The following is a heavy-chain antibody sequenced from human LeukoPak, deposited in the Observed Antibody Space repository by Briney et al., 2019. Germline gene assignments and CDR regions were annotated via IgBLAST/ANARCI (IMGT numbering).Heavy chain of an antibody. V-gene: IGHV3-30-3*01. D-gene: IGHD3-22*01. CDR3: AKAGTDYYDTNSGVSYFDY. Sequence: GRSLRLSCAASGFTFSSYAMHWVRQAPGKGLEWVAVISYDGSNKYYADSVKGRFTISRDNSKNTLYLQMNSLRAEDTAVYYCAKAGTDYYDTNSGVSYFDYWGQGTLVTVSS. CDR2: ISYDGSNK. J-gene: IGHJ4*02. CDR1: GFTFSSYA.